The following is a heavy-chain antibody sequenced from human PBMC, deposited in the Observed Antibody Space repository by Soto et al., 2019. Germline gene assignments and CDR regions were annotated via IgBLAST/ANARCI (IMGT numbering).Heavy chain of an antibody. Sequence: PSETLSLTCTVSGGSISSYYWSWIRQPPGKGLEWFGYIYYCGSTNYNPSLKSRVTISVDTSKIQFSLKLSSVTAADTAVYFFARLRNYYGSGSSANWFDPWGQGTLVTVSS. D-gene: IGHD3-10*01. CDR3: ARLRNYYGSGSSANWFDP. J-gene: IGHJ5*02. V-gene: IGHV4-59*01. CDR1: GGSISSYY. CDR2: IYYCGST.